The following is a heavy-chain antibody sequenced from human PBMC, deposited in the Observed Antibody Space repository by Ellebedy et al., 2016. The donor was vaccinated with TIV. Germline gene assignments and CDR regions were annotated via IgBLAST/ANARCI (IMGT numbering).Heavy chain of an antibody. V-gene: IGHV3-64D*06. J-gene: IGHJ2*01. CDR3: VKPGDSVHWYFDL. CDR1: GFSFSNYA. CDR2: ISNNGHHT. Sequence: PGGSLRLSCSASGFSFSNYALHWVRQAPEKGLEFVAAISNNGHHTFYADSMKGRLTISRDNSGNTLSLQMSSLSPDDTAVYYCVKPGDSVHWYFDLWGRGTLISVSS. D-gene: IGHD2-21*02.